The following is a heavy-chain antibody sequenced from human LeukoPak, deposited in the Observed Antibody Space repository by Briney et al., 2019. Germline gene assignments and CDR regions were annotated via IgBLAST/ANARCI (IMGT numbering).Heavy chain of an antibody. D-gene: IGHD1-1*01. CDR2: ISGSGGST. V-gene: IGHV3-23*01. J-gene: IGHJ6*03. CDR3: ARGGNSNWNYYYSYYYIDV. Sequence: GGTLRLSCAASGFTFSSYGMSWVRQAPGKGLEWVSAISGSGGSTYYADSVKGRFTISRDNSKNTLYLQMHSLRAEDTAMYYCARGGNSNWNYYYSYYYIDVWGKGTTVTISS. CDR1: GFTFSSYG.